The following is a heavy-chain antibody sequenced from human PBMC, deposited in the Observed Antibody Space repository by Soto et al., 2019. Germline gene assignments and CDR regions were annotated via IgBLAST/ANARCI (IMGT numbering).Heavy chain of an antibody. CDR1: GFTFSSYS. Sequence: PGGSLRLSCAASGFTFSSYSMNWVRQAPGKGLEWVSYITPSSGTTYADSVKGRFTISRDNAKNSLYLQMNSLRDEDTAVYYCAREEVPPAAIPFWIETWGQGTLVTVSS. J-gene: IGHJ5*02. D-gene: IGHD2-2*02. V-gene: IGHV3-48*02. CDR2: ITPSSGTT. CDR3: AREEVPPAAIPFWIET.